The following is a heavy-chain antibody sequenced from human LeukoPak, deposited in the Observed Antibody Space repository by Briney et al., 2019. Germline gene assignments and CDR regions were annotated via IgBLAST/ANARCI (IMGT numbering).Heavy chain of an antibody. CDR3: ARDYHLYCSGGSCYSGFYGVDV. CDR1: GFTFSSYA. V-gene: IGHV3-30-3*01. Sequence: GGSLRLSCAASGFTFSSYAMHWVRQAPGKGLEWVAVISYDGSNKYYADSVKGRFTISRDNSKNTLYLQMNSLRAEDTAVYYCARDYHLYCSGGSCYSGFYGVDVWGQGTTVTVSS. CDR2: ISYDGSNK. J-gene: IGHJ6*02. D-gene: IGHD2-15*01.